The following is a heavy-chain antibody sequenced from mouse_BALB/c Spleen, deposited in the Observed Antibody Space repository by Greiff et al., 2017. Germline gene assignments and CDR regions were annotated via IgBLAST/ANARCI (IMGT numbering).Heavy chain of an antibody. CDR3: ARDRYDELDYAMDY. Sequence: EVQLVESGPGLVKPSQSLSLTCTVTGYSITSDYAWNWIRQFPGNKLEWMGYISYSGSTSYNPSLKSRISITRDTSKNQFFLQLNSVTTEDTATYYCARDRYDELDYAMDYWGQGTSVTVSS. CDR1: GYSITSDYA. V-gene: IGHV3-2*02. J-gene: IGHJ4*01. CDR2: ISYSGST. D-gene: IGHD2-14*01.